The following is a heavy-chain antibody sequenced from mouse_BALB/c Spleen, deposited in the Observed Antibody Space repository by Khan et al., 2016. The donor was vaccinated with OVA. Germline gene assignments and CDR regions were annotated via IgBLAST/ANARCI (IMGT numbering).Heavy chain of an antibody. CDR1: GFTFSRYP. J-gene: IGHJ2*01. Sequence: EVELVESGGGLVKPGGTLKLSCAASGFTFSRYPMYWVRQTPEKRLEWVASIGSGGSTYYPDSVKGRLTISRDNDGNILYLQMSSLRSETTAMYYCARVNGSSGVDYWGHGTTLTVSS. CDR3: ARVNGSSGVDY. D-gene: IGHD1-1*01. CDR2: IGSGGST. V-gene: IGHV5-6-5*01.